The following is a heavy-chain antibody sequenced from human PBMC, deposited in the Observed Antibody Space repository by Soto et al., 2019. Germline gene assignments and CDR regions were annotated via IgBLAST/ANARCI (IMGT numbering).Heavy chain of an antibody. CDR2: ISVSDAFI. D-gene: IGHD1-20*01. CDR1: GFNVGAFA. Sequence: EVQLLESGGDLVQPGGSLRLSCAASGFNVGAFAVNWVRQAPGKGLEWVSGISVSDAFIYYADSVRGRFSISRDASENILYLQMNSLRGDDTALYYCTRETVAGITGLDYWGPGTLVNVSS. J-gene: IGHJ4*02. CDR3: TRETVAGITGLDY. V-gene: IGHV3-23*01.